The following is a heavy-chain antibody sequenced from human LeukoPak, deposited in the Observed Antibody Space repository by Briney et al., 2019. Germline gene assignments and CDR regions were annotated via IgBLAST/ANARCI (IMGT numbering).Heavy chain of an antibody. CDR3: ARTSITMVRGVIAYYYYYYMDV. CDR2: INHSGST. CDR1: GGSFSGYY. Sequence: PSETLSLTCAVYGGSFSGYYWSWIRQPPGKGLEWIGEINHSGSTNYNPSLKSRVTISVDTSKNQFSLKLSSVTAADTAVYYCARTSITMVRGVIAYYYYYYMDVWGKGTTVTISS. D-gene: IGHD3-10*01. J-gene: IGHJ6*03. V-gene: IGHV4-34*01.